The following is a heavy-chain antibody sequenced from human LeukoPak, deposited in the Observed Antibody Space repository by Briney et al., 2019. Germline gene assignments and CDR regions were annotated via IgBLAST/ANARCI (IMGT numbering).Heavy chain of an antibody. D-gene: IGHD3-16*02. CDR3: ARELDYDYVWGSYRLYYFDY. J-gene: IGHJ4*02. CDR2: ISAYNGNT. CDR1: GYTFTSYG. V-gene: IGHV1-18*04. Sequence: ASVKVSCKASGYTFTSYGISWVRQAPGQGLEWMGWISAYNGNTNYAQKLQGRVTMTTDTSTSTAYMELRSLRSDDTAVYYCARELDYDYVWGSYRLYYFDYWGQGTLVTVSS.